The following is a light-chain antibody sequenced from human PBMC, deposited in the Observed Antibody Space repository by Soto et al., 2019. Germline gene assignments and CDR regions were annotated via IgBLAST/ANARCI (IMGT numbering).Light chain of an antibody. J-gene: IGLJ1*01. CDR3: GTWDTSLPACV. CDR1: SSNIGGNS. V-gene: IGLV1-51*01. Sequence: QSVLSQPPSVSAAPGQRVTISCSGSSSNIGGNSVSWYQQLPGTAPKLLIYDDDQRPSGIPDRFSGSKSGTSATLGITGFQTGDEADYYCGTWDTSLPACVFGPGTKVTVL. CDR2: DDD.